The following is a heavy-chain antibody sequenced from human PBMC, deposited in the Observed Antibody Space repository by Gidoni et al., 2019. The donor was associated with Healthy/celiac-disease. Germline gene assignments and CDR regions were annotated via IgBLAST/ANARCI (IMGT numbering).Heavy chain of an antibody. J-gene: IGHJ4*02. CDR2: IWYDGSNK. D-gene: IGHD5-18*01. V-gene: IGHV3-33*01. Sequence: QVQLVESGGGVVQPGRSLRLSCAASGFTFSSYGMHWVRQAPGKGLEWVAVIWYDGSNKYYADSVKGRFTISRDNSKNTLYLQMNSLRAEDTAVYYCARDQIQLWLGGFDYWGQGTLVTVSS. CDR3: ARDQIQLWLGGFDY. CDR1: GFTFSSYG.